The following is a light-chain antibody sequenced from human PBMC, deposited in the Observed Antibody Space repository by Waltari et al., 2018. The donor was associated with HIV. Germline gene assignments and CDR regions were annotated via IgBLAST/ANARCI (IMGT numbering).Light chain of an antibody. CDR3: QQYARSPYT. CDR2: GTS. V-gene: IGKV3-20*01. Sequence: DIVLTQSPVTLSVSPGDGAALTCWVSQTIDTSHLAWYHQKPGQAPSLLIFGTSFRATGLPDRFSGSGSGTVFTLTISRVEPEDLGMYYCQQYARSPYTFGRGTKLEIK. CDR1: QTIDTSH. J-gene: IGKJ2*01.